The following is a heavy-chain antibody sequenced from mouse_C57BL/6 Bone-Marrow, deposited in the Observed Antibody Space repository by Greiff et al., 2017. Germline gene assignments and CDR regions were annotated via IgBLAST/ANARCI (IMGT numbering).Heavy chain of an antibody. Sequence: VKLQQPGAELVMPGASVKLSCKASGYTFTSYWMHWVKQRPGQGLEWIGEIDPSDSYTNYNQKFKGKSTLTVDKSSSTAYMQLSSLTSEDSAVYDCARDPKLGWFAYWGKGTLVTVYA. D-gene: IGHD4-1*01. CDR1: GYTFTSYW. CDR3: ARDPKLGWFAY. CDR2: IDPSDSYT. V-gene: IGHV1-69*01. J-gene: IGHJ3*01.